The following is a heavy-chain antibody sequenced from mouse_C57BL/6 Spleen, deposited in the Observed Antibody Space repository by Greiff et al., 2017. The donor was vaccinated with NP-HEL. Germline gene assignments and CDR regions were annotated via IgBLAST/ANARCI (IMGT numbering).Heavy chain of an antibody. CDR3: ARFYYGSSYGYFDY. Sequence: VQLKESGPGLAKPSQTLSLTCTVTGYSITSDYWNWIRKFPGKKLEYMGYISYSGSTYYNPSLKSRISITRDTSKNQYYLQLNSVTTEDTATYYCARFYYGSSYGYFDYWGQGTTLTDSS. D-gene: IGHD1-1*01. CDR1: GYSITSDY. V-gene: IGHV3-8*01. CDR2: ISYSGST. J-gene: IGHJ2*01.